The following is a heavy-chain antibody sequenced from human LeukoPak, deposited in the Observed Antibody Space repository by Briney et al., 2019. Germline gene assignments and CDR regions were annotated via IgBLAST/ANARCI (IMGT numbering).Heavy chain of an antibody. D-gene: IGHD3-10*01. CDR2: IYYSGST. CDR1: GGSISISNYY. V-gene: IGHV4-39*07. CDR3: ARPSGTYYYGSGRGFDI. J-gene: IGHJ3*02. Sequence: PSETLSLTCTVSGGSISISNYYWGWIRQPPGKGLEWIGSIYYSGSTYYNPSLKSRVTISVDTSKNQFSLKLSSVTAADTAVYYCARPSGTYYYGSGRGFDIWGQGTMVTVSS.